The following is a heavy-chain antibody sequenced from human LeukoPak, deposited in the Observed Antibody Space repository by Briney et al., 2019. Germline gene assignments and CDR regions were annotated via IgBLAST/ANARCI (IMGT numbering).Heavy chain of an antibody. CDR2: IYPGDSDT. D-gene: IGHD3-16*02. CDR1: GYIFTSYW. J-gene: IGHJ4*02. Sequence: GESLKISCKGSGYIFTSYWIGWVRQMPGKGLEWMGIIYPGDSDTRYSPSFQGQVTISADKSISTAYLQWSSLKASDTAMYYCARQGGDYVWGSYRLPGGFDYWGQGTLVTVSS. V-gene: IGHV5-51*01. CDR3: ARQGGDYVWGSYRLPGGFDY.